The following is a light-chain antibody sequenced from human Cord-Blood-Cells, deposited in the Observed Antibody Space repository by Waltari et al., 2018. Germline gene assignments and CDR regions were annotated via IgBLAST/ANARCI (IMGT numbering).Light chain of an antibody. V-gene: IGKV3-11*01. CDR1: QSVSSY. Sequence: VLTQSPATLSLSPGERATLSCRASQSVSSYLAWYQQKPAQAPRLLIYDASNRATGIPARFSGSGSGTDFTLTISSLEPEDFAVYYCQQRSNWPRTFGQGTKVEIK. CDR2: DAS. CDR3: QQRSNWPRT. J-gene: IGKJ1*01.